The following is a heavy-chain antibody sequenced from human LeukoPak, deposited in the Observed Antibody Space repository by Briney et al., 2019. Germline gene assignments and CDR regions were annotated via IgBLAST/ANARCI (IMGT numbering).Heavy chain of an antibody. D-gene: IGHD5-24*01. CDR1: GFTVSSNY. CDR2: IYSSGST. CDR3: ARWGRDGYNSYYFDY. J-gene: IGHJ4*02. Sequence: GGSLGLSCAASGFTVSSNYMSWVRQAPGKGLEWVSVIYSSGSTYYADSVKGRFTISRDNSKNMLYLQLNSLRAEDTAVYYCARWGRDGYNSYYFDYWGQGTLVTVSS. V-gene: IGHV3-53*01.